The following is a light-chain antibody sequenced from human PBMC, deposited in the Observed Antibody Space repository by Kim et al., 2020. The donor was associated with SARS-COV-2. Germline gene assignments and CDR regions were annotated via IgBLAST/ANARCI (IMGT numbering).Light chain of an antibody. CDR3: QVWDSSTWV. CDR1: NIVTKN. V-gene: IGLV3-9*01. J-gene: IGLJ3*02. Sequence: SYELTQPLSVSVALGQTARITCGGNNIVTKNVHWYQQKPVQAPVLVMYRDTNRPSGIPERFSGSNSGNTATLTISRAQAGDEADYYCQVWDSSTWVFGGGTQLTVL. CDR2: RDT.